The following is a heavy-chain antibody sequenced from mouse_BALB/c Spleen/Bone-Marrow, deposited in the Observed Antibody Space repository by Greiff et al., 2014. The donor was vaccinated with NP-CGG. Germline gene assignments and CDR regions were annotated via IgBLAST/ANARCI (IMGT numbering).Heavy chain of an antibody. Sequence: QVQLQQSGAELAKPGASVKMSCKASGYTFTSYWMHWVKQRPGQGLEWIGYINPSTGYTEYNQKFKDKATLTADKSSSTAYMQLSSLTSEDSAVYYCELGSSYRYYFDYWGQGTTLTVSS. V-gene: IGHV1-7*01. CDR3: ELGSSYRYYFDY. CDR2: INPSTGYT. CDR1: GYTFTSYW. J-gene: IGHJ2*01. D-gene: IGHD1-1*01.